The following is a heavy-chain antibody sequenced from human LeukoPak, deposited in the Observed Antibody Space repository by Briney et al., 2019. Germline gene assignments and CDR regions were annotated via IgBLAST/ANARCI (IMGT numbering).Heavy chain of an antibody. Sequence: SETLSLTCAVYGGSFSGYYWSWLRQPPGKGLEWIGEINHSGSTNYNPSLKSRVTISVDTSKNQFSLKLSSVTAADTAVYYCARHLATVTTLWFDPWGQGTLVTVSS. V-gene: IGHV4-34*01. CDR2: INHSGST. D-gene: IGHD4-17*01. CDR1: GGSFSGYY. CDR3: ARHLATVTTLWFDP. J-gene: IGHJ5*02.